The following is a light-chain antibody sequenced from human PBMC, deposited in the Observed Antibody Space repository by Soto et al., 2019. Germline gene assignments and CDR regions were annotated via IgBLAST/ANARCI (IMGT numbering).Light chain of an antibody. CDR1: TGGVTSGHW. V-gene: IGLV7-46*01. CDR3: SLSFGGTVV. J-gene: IGLJ2*01. CDR2: DAT. Sequence: QAVVTQEPSMTVSPGGTVTLTCGSSTGGVTSGHWPYWFQQKAGLAPRTLIYDATNKHSWTPARFSGSLLGGKAALTLSGAQPEDEAEYYCSLSFGGTVVFGGGTKLTVL.